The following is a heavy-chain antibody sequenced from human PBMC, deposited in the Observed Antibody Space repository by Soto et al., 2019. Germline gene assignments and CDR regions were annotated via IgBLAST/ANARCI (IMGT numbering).Heavy chain of an antibody. CDR1: GYTFTSYY. D-gene: IGHD2-2*01. CDR3: ARGFCTTTTCLVGDF. J-gene: IGHJ4*02. CDR2: INPSGGST. V-gene: IGHV1-46*01. Sequence: QVQLVQAGAEVEKPGASVKISCKSSGYTFTSYYMHWVRQAPGQGLEWMGMINPSGGSTNYAQRFQGRVTMTRDTSTRTVYMDLSDLRSEDRAVYYCARGFCTTTTCLVGDFWGQGTLVTVSS.